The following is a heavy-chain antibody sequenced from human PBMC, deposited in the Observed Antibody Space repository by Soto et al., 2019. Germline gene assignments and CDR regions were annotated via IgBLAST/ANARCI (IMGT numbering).Heavy chain of an antibody. CDR2: FDPEDGET. CDR3: AKALYYYGSGSYYIEFDP. Sequence: ASVKVSCKVSGYTLTELSMHWVRQAPGKGLEWMGGFDPEDGETIYAQKFQGRVTMTTDTSTGTAYMELSSPRSDDTAVYYCAKALYYYGSGSYYIEFDPWGQGTLVTVSS. V-gene: IGHV1-24*01. D-gene: IGHD3-10*01. J-gene: IGHJ5*02. CDR1: GYTLTELS.